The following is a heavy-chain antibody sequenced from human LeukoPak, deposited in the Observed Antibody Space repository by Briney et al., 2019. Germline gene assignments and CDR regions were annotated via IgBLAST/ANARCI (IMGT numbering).Heavy chain of an antibody. CDR1: GFTFSSYA. Sequence: GGSLRLSCAASGFTFSSYAMSWVRQAPGKGLEWVSAISGSGGSTYYADSVKGRFTISRDNSKNTLYLQMNSLRAEDTAVYYCAKDALITMVRGVSVFDYWGQGTLDTVSS. CDR3: AKDALITMVRGVSVFDY. V-gene: IGHV3-23*01. CDR2: ISGSGGST. J-gene: IGHJ4*02. D-gene: IGHD3-10*01.